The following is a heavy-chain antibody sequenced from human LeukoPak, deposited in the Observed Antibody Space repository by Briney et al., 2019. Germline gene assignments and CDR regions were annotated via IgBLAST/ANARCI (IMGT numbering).Heavy chain of an antibody. CDR2: IYHSGST. V-gene: IGHV4-59*08. J-gene: IGHJ4*02. CDR3: ARHAAFAEYQSHLTHFDY. CDR1: GGSISSYY. Sequence: SETLSLTCTVSGGSISSYYWSWIRQPPGKRLEWIGYIYHSGSTNYNSSLKSRVTISVDTSKNQFSLKLSSVTAADTAEYYCARHAAFAEYQSHLTHFDYWGQGTLVTVSS. D-gene: IGHD2-2*01.